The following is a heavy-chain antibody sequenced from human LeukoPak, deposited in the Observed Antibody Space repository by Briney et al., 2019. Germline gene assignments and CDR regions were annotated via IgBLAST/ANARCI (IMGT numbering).Heavy chain of an antibody. CDR1: GGSFSGYY. CDR2: INHSGST. V-gene: IGHV4-34*01. CDR3: ARETSSGYYTTHVDY. D-gene: IGHD3-22*01. Sequence: TPSETLSLTCAVYGGSFSGYYWSWIRQPPGKGLEWIGEINHSGSTNYNPSLKSRVTISVDTSKNQFSLKLSSVTAADTAVYYCARETSSGYYTTHVDYWGQGTLVAVSS. J-gene: IGHJ4*02.